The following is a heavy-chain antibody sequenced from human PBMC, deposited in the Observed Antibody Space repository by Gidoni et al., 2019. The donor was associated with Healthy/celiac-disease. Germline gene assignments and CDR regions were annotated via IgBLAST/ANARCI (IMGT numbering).Heavy chain of an antibody. D-gene: IGHD3-10*01. Sequence: EVQLLESGGGWVQPGGSLRLSCAASGFTFRSYAMIWVRQAPGKGLEWVSAISGSGGSTYYADSVKGRFTISRDNSKNTLYLQMNSLRAEDTAVYYGAKERECNYYGSGSYSGWFDPWGQGTLVTVSS. CDR3: AKERECNYYGSGSYSGWFDP. V-gene: IGHV3-23*01. CDR1: GFTFRSYA. J-gene: IGHJ5*02. CDR2: ISGSGGST.